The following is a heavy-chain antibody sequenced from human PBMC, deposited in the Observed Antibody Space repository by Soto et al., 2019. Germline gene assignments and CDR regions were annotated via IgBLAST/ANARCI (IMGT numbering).Heavy chain of an antibody. CDR2: SSNSGTFS. D-gene: IGHD1-1*01. CDR1: GFTFSDYY. CDR3: ARSGDNYNRLDY. J-gene: IGHJ4*02. V-gene: IGHV3-11*06. Sequence: PGGSLRLSCEGCGFTFSDYYISWIRQAPGKGLEWISYSSNSGTFSRYADSVKGRFSISRDNTKNLLYLQMNSLRAEDTAVYYCARSGDNYNRLDYWGQGTPVTVSS.